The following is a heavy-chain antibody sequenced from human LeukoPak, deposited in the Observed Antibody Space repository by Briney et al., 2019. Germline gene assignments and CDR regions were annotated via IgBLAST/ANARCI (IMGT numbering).Heavy chain of an antibody. D-gene: IGHD5-24*01. CDR3: ARSRAFGLHSMVFDY. Sequence: GGSLRLSCAASGFTFSSYDMHWVRQAPGKGLEWVSAIGTAGDTYYPGSVKGRFTISRENAKNSLYLQMNSLRAGDTAVYYCARSRAFGLHSMVFDYWGQGTLVTVSS. V-gene: IGHV3-13*01. J-gene: IGHJ4*02. CDR1: GFTFSSYD. CDR2: IGTAGDT.